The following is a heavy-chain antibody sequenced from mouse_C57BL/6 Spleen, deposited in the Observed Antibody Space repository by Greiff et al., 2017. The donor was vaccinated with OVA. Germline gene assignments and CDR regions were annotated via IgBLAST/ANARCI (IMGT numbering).Heavy chain of an antibody. CDR2: ISPRSGNT. J-gene: IGHJ2*01. V-gene: IGHV1-81*01. CDR1: GYTFTSYG. Sequence: VQLQQPGAELARPGASVKLSCKASGYTFTSYGISWVKQRTGQGLEWIGKISPRSGNTYYNEKFKGKATLTADKSSSTAYMELRSLTSDDSAVYFCAREGVVTTGYFDYWGQGTTLTVSS. CDR3: AREGVVTTGYFDY. D-gene: IGHD2-5*01.